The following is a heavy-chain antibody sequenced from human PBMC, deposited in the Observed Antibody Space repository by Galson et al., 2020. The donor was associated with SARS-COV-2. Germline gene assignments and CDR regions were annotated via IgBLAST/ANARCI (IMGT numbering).Heavy chain of an antibody. V-gene: IGHV2-5*01. J-gene: IGHJ1*01. CDR1: GFSLSTRGVG. CDR3: VHRLIDTSGYIGYFHP. D-gene: IGHD6-13*01. Sequence: KMSGPTLANPTPTLTLTCTFSGFSLSTRGVGVGWIRQPPGNAPEWLVFLYCHDDKRYSPSLKSRLTITKDTSKNQVVLTMTNMDPVDTATYSCVHRLIDTSGYIGYFHPGGQGTLVTVSS. CDR2: LYCHDDK.